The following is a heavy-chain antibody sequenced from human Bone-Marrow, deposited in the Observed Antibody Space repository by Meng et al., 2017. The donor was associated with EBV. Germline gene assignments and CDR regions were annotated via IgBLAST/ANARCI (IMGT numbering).Heavy chain of an antibody. D-gene: IGHD6-6*01. CDR3: AREVYNWFDP. CDR2: INHSGST. CDR1: GGSFSGYY. J-gene: IGHJ5*02. V-gene: IGHV4-34*01. Sequence: QWQLQQWGSGLLKPSETLSLTCAVYGGSFSGYYWSWIRQPPGKGLEWIGEINHSGSTNYNPSLKSRVTISVDTSKNQFSLKLSSVTAADTAVYYCAREVYNWFDPWGQGTLVTVSS.